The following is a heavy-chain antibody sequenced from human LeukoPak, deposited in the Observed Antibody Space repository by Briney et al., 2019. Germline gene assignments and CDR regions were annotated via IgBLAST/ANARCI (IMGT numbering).Heavy chain of an antibody. J-gene: IGHJ4*02. Sequence: KPSETLSLTCTVSDGSISSYYWSWIRQPAGKGLEWIGRIYTSGSTNYNPSLKSRVTMSVDTSKNQFSLKLSSVTAADTAVYYCAREYGSGRPYYFDYWGQGTLVTVSS. D-gene: IGHD3-10*01. CDR2: IYTSGST. V-gene: IGHV4-4*07. CDR3: AREYGSGRPYYFDY. CDR1: DGSISSYY.